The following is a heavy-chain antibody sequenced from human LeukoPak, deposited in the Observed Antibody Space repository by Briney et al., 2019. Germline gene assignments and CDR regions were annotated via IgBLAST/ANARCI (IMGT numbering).Heavy chain of an antibody. D-gene: IGHD3-3*01. J-gene: IGHJ4*02. V-gene: IGHV1-69*06. Sequence: GPQVKVSFKASGGTFSSYAISWVRQAPGQGLEWMGGIIPIFGTANYAQKFQGRVTITADKSTSTAYMELSSLRSEDTAVYYCASYVRFLEWSPLGDYWGQGTLVTVSS. CDR1: GGTFSSYA. CDR3: ASYVRFLEWSPLGDY. CDR2: IIPIFGTA.